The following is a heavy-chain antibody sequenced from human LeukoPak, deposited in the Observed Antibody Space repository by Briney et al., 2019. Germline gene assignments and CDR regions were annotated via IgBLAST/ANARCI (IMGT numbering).Heavy chain of an antibody. D-gene: IGHD3-3*01. V-gene: IGHV4-34*01. J-gene: IGHJ6*02. CDR3: ARVNWSGYLDV. Sequence: KPSETLSLTCAVYGGSFSGYYWSWIRQPPGKGLEWIGEINHSGSTNYNPSLKSRVTISVDTSKNQFSLKLSSVTAADTAVYYCARVNWSGYLDVWGQGTMVTVSS. CDR1: GGSFSGYY. CDR2: INHSGST.